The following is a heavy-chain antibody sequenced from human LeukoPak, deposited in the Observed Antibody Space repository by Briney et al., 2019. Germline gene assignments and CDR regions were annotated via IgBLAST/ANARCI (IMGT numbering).Heavy chain of an antibody. J-gene: IGHJ6*02. D-gene: IGHD2-2*01. V-gene: IGHV1-24*01. CDR1: GYSLTDLS. Sequence: ASVKVSCKVSGYSLTDLSMHWVRQAPGKGLEWMGGYDPEHEETIYAQKFQGRVTMAEDTSSDTAYMELSSLRSEDTAVYYCITHLGYCSSASCRHGMDVWGQGTTVIVS. CDR3: ITHLGYCSSASCRHGMDV. CDR2: YDPEHEET.